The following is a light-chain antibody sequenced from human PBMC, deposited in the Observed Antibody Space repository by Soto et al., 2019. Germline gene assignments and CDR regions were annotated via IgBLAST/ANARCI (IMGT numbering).Light chain of an antibody. J-gene: IGKJ3*01. CDR1: QTISSW. CDR3: QVVNTYRGWIT. V-gene: IGKV1-5*03. CDR2: KAS. Sequence: DIQMTQSPSTLSGSVGDRVTITCRASQTISSWLAWYQQKPGKAPKLLIYKASTLKSGVPSRFSGSGSGTEFTLTISSLQPDDFATYYCQVVNTYRGWITFGPGTKVDIK.